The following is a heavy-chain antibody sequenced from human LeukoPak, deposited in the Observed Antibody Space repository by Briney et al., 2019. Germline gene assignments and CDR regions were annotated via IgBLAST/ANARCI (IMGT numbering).Heavy chain of an antibody. J-gene: IGHJ4*02. V-gene: IGHV4-61*01. CDR3: ASTLNSALGLPYFDH. Sequence: ETLSLTCSVSGASVSDGNYYWSWIRQPPGKGLEWIGYMFYSESTKYNPSLKSRVTISVDKSKDQFSLHMSSVTAADTAVYYCASTLNSALGLPYFDHWGQGSLVTVSS. CDR1: GASVSDGNYY. CDR2: MFYSEST. D-gene: IGHD5-18*01.